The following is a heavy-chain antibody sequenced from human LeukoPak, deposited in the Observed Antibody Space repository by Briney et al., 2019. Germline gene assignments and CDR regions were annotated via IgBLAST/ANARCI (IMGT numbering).Heavy chain of an antibody. CDR3: ARVVAGTEKIDY. Sequence: ASVKASCKASGYTFTGYGISWVRQAPGQGLEWMGWISAYNGNTNYAQKLQGRVTMTTDTSTSTAYMELRSLRSDDTAVYYCARVVAGTEKIDYWGQGTLVTVSS. V-gene: IGHV1-18*04. D-gene: IGHD6-19*01. CDR2: ISAYNGNT. J-gene: IGHJ4*02. CDR1: GYTFTGYG.